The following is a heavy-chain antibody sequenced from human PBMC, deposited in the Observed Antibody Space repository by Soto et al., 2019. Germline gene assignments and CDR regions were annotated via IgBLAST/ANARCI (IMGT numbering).Heavy chain of an antibody. J-gene: IGHJ4*02. CDR1: GGSFSGYY. Sequence: QVQLQQWGAGLLKPSETLSLTCAVYGGSFSGYYWSWIRQPPGKGLEWIGEINHSGSTNYNPSLKSRVTISVDTSKNQFSLKLSSVTAADTAVYYGSRGRRTAVTIDYWGQGTLVTVSS. CDR3: SRGRRTAVTIDY. D-gene: IGHD4-17*01. CDR2: INHSGST. V-gene: IGHV4-34*01.